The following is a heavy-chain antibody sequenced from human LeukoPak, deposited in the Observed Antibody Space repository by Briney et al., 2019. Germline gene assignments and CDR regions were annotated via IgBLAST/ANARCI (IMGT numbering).Heavy chain of an antibody. CDR3: ASPNPMVRGFHYYYYMDV. V-gene: IGHV4-38-2*02. CDR1: GYSISSGYY. J-gene: IGHJ6*03. D-gene: IGHD3-10*01. Sequence: SETLSLTCSVSGYSISSGYYWGWIRQPPGKGLEWIGRIYHSGSAYYHPSLESRVTISVYTSKNQFSPKLRYVAAPDTAVYYCASPNPMVRGFHYYYYMDVWGKGTTVTVSS. CDR2: IYHSGSA.